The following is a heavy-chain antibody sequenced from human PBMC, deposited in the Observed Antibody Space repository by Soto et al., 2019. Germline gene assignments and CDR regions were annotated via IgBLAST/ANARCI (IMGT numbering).Heavy chain of an antibody. J-gene: IGHJ4*02. CDR1: GYTFTKYG. CDR3: AREVAAAGGAYDY. CDR2: ISAYNGNT. D-gene: IGHD6-13*01. Sequence: QVQLVQSGAEVKNPGASVKVSCKASGYTFTKYGIGWVRQAPGQGLEWMGWISAYNGNTNYAQKLQGRVTMTTDTXTSAAYMGMRSLRSDDTAVYYGAREVAAAGGAYDYWGQGTLVTVSS. V-gene: IGHV1-18*01.